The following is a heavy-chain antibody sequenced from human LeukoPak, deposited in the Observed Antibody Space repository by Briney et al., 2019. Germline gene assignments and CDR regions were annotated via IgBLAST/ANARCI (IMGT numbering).Heavy chain of an antibody. CDR2: ISSSGSTI. CDR3: ARSYSGYDASDY. D-gene: IGHD5-12*01. J-gene: IGHJ4*02. V-gene: IGHV3-48*03. CDR1: GFTFSSYE. Sequence: PGGSLRLSCAASGFTFSSYEMNWVRQAPGKGLEWVSYISSSGSTIYYADSVKGRFTISRDNAKNSLYLQMNSLRAEDTAVYYCARSYSGYDASDYWGQGTLVTVSS.